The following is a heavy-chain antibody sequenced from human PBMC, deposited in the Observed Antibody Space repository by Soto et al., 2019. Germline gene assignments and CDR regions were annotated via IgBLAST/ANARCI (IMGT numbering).Heavy chain of an antibody. CDR3: AKEYDATHYYVLSPTFDY. D-gene: IGHD1-26*01. CDR1: GFTFDDYA. CDR2: ISWNSGSI. Sequence: GGSLRLSCAASGFTFDDYAMHWVRQAPGKGLEWVSGISWNSGSIGYADSVKGRFTISRDNAKNSLYLQMNSLRAEDTALYYCAKEYDATHYYVLSPTFDYWGQGTLVTVSS. J-gene: IGHJ4*02. V-gene: IGHV3-9*01.